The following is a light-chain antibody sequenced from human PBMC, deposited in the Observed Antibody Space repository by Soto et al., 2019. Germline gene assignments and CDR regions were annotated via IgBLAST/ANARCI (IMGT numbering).Light chain of an antibody. CDR1: TSNIGRST. J-gene: IGLJ1*01. CDR3: ATWNDGIFV. Sequence: QSVLTQPPSASGTPGQRVTISCSGTTSNIGRSTVSWYQQFPGAAPKLLIYGNTQRPLGVPVRFSGSKSDTSASLAISGLQSEDEADYYCATWNDGIFVFGIGTTVTVL. CDR2: GNT. V-gene: IGLV1-44*01.